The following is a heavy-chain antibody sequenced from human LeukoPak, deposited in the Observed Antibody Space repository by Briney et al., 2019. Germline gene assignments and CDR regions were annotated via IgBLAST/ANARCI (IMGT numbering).Heavy chain of an antibody. CDR3: ARGGSLVDY. J-gene: IGHJ4*02. Sequence: SETLSLTCTVSGYSITSGYYWGWIRQPPGQGLEWIGSIYHTGSTYYNPSLKSRVTISVDTSKNQFSLKLSSVTAADTAVYYCARGGSLVDYWGQGTLVTVSS. CDR2: IYHTGST. V-gene: IGHV4-38-2*02. CDR1: GYSITSGYY. D-gene: IGHD2-15*01.